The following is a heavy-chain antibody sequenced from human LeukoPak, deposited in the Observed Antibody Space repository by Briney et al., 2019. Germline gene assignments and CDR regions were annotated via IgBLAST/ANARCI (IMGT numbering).Heavy chain of an antibody. D-gene: IGHD2-2*02. J-gene: IGHJ5*02. CDR2: IYYSGST. CDR3: ARYAAIRSWFDP. V-gene: IGHV4-31*03. Sequence: SQTLSLTCTVSGGSISSGGYYWSWLRQHPGKGLEWIGYIYYSGSTYYNPSLKSRVTISVDTSKNQFSLKLSSVTAADTAVYYCARYAAIRSWFDPWGQGTLVTVSS. CDR1: GGSISSGGYY.